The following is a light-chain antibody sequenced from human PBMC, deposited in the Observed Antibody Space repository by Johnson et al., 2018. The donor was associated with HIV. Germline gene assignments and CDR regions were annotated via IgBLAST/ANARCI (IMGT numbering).Light chain of an antibody. CDR3: GTWASSLSGGLYV. Sequence: QSVLTQPPSVSAAPGQKVTISCSGSSSNIGSNYVSWYQHLPGTAPKLLIYDNNKRPSGIPDRFSGSKSGTSATLGITGLQTGDEADNYCGTWASSLSGGLYVFGTGTKLTVL. CDR2: DNN. V-gene: IGLV1-51*01. J-gene: IGLJ1*01. CDR1: SSNIGSNY.